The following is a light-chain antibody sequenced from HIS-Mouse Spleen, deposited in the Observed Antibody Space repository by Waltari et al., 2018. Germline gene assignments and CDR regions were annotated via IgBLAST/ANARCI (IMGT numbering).Light chain of an antibody. CDR3: CSYAGSYTFEV. CDR2: DVS. CDR1: SSHVGGYNY. Sequence: QSALTHPRSVSGSPGRPVTLPCTGTSSHVGGYNYVSWYQQHPGKAPKLMIYDVSKRPSGVPDRFSGSKSGNTASLTISGLQAEDEADYYCCSYAGSYTFEVFGGGTKLTVL. V-gene: IGLV2-11*01. J-gene: IGLJ3*02.